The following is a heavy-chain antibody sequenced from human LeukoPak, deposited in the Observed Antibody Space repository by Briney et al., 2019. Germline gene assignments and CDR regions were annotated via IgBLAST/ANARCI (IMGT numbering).Heavy chain of an antibody. CDR2: ISSNGENT. J-gene: IGHJ4*02. CDR1: GFTLSDSA. CDR3: ARDYASDY. V-gene: IGHV3-48*03. D-gene: IGHD3-10*01. Sequence: GGSLRLSCAASGFTLSDSAMNWVRQAPGRGPEWVSTISSNGENTHYADSVKGRFTISRDNAKNSLYLQMSSLRAEDTAVYYCARDYASDYWGQGTLVTVSS.